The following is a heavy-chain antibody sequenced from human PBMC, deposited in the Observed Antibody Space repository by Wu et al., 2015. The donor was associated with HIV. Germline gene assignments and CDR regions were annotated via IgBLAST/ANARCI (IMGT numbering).Heavy chain of an antibody. CDR1: GYSFSDYH. Sequence: QVQLVQSGVEVKKPGASVKVSCKASGYSFSDYHVHWVRQAPGQGLEWMGWINQNSGGATYAQKFQGRVAMTRDTSINTAYMELNRLRYDDTAVYYCAKLINFVGYVADKSDYWGQGTLVSVSS. CDR2: INQNSGGA. J-gene: IGHJ4*02. D-gene: IGHD4/OR15-4a*01. CDR3: AKLINFVGYVADKSDY. V-gene: IGHV1-2*02.